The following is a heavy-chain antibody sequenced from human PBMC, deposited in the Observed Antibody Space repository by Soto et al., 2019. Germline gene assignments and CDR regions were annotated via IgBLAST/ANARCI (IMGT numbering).Heavy chain of an antibody. D-gene: IGHD3-22*01. Sequence: GASVKVSCKASGGTFSSYAISWVRQAPGQGLEWMGGIIPIFGTANYAQKFQGRVTITADESTSTAYMELSSLRSEDTAVYYCAIVGSSGYYGPFDYWGQGTLVTVSS. CDR1: GGTFSSYA. V-gene: IGHV1-69*13. CDR2: IIPIFGTA. CDR3: AIVGSSGYYGPFDY. J-gene: IGHJ4*02.